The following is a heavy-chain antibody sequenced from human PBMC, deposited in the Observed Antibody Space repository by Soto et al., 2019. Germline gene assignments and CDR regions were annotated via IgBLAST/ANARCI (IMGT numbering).Heavy chain of an antibody. CDR3: AKGWLVPYYFDY. V-gene: IGHV4-59*01. Sequence: QVQLQESGPGLVKPSETLSLTCTVSGGSISSYYWSWIRQPPGKGLECIRYIYYSGSTNYNPSLTSRVTISVDTSKNQFSLKLSSVTAADTAVYYCAKGWLVPYYFDYWGQGTLVTVSS. J-gene: IGHJ4*02. CDR2: IYYSGST. CDR1: GGSISSYY. D-gene: IGHD6-19*01.